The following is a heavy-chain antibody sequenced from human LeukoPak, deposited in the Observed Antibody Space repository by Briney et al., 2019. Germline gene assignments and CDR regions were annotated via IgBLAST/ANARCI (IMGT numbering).Heavy chain of an antibody. D-gene: IGHD1-26*01. CDR1: GDSVSSNSAG. V-gene: IGHV6-1*01. CDR2: TYYRSKWYS. J-gene: IGHJ4*02. CDR3: ARSHSYSFDY. Sequence: SQTLSLTCGISGDSVSSNSAGWHWIRQSPSRGLEWLGKTYYRSKWYSDYAVSVKTRISINPDTSKSQFSLQLNSVIPEDTAVYYCARSHSYSFDYWGQGTLVTVSS.